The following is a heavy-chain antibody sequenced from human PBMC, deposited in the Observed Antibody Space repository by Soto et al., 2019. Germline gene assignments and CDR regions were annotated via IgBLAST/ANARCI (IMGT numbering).Heavy chain of an antibody. CDR2: ISSSGSII. V-gene: IGHV3-48*01. J-gene: IGHJ6*03. CDR1: GFTFSSYS. Sequence: GGSLRLSCAASGFTFSSYSMNWVRQAPGKGLEWVSYISSSGSIIYYTDSVKGRFTISRDNAKNSLYLQMNSLRAEDTAVYYCARKNYYNNYWEGWGKGPPVTASS. CDR3: ARKNYYNNYWEG.